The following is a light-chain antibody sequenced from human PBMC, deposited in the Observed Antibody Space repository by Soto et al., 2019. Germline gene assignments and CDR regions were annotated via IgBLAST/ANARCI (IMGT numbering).Light chain of an antibody. V-gene: IGKV1-12*01. CDR1: QDISKW. J-gene: IGKJ4*01. CDR2: AAS. Sequence: DIQMTQSPSFVSASVGDRVTITCRASQDISKWLAWYQQKPGRAPKILIFAASTLQRGVPSRFNASGSGTYFTLPISSLQPEDSSTYYCQQPDTIPLTFGGGTKV. CDR3: QQPDTIPLT.